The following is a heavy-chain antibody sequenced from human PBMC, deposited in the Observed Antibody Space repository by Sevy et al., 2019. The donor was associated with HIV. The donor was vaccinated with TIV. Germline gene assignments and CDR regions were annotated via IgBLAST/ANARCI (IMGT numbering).Heavy chain of an antibody. CDR3: AGEGCTRPHDY. CDR1: GFAFYDYS. CDR2: LSFGCGKI. Sequence: GGSLRLSCAASGFAFYDYSMSWIRQAPGKGLEWVATLSFGCGKINYADSVKGRFTSSRDKSKNSFYLQIDNLRVEDTALYYCAGEGCTRPHDYWGQGTRVTVSS. D-gene: IGHD2-8*01. J-gene: IGHJ4*02. V-gene: IGHV3-23*01.